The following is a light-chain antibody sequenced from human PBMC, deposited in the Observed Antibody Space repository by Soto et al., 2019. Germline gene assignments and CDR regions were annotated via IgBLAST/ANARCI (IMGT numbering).Light chain of an antibody. V-gene: IGKV1-8*01. CDR2: AAS. CDR1: QDIHNY. CDR3: QHYYNYPWT. Sequence: AVLLTQSPSSFSASTGDRATITCRASQDIHNYLAWYQQVPGKAPKLLLYAASILQTGVPSRFSGSGSGTEFTLTFGGLQFEEFASYFCQHYYNYPWTFGQGTTVE. J-gene: IGKJ1*01.